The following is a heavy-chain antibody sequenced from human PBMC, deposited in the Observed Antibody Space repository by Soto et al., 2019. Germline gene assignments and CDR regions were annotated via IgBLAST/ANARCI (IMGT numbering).Heavy chain of an antibody. J-gene: IGHJ4*02. CDR1: GFTFSDYW. Sequence: PGGSLRLSCAASGFTFSDYWMNWLRQAPGKGLEWMANIKEDGSEKYYVDSVRGRFTISRDNAKNSLYLQMNSLRAEDTAVYYCARDLGGFYGGNSDYWGQGTLVTVSS. D-gene: IGHD4-17*01. CDR3: ARDLGGFYGGNSDY. CDR2: IKEDGSEK. V-gene: IGHV3-7*01.